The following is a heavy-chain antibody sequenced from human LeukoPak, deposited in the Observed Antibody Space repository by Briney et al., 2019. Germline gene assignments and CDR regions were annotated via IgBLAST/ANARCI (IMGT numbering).Heavy chain of an antibody. CDR1: GFTFSRYT. J-gene: IGHJ4*02. Sequence: GGSLRLSCAASGFTFSRYTMNWVRQAPGRGLEWVSSISSSSSYIYYADSMKGRFTISRDNAKKSLYLQMNSLRAEDTAVYYCARDSDEYCSGGACSAFDHWGQGTLVTVSS. CDR2: ISSSSSYI. V-gene: IGHV3-21*01. D-gene: IGHD2-15*01. CDR3: ARDSDEYCSGGACSAFDH.